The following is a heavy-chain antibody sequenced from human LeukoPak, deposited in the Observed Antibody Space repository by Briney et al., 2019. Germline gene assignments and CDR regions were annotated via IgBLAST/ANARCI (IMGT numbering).Heavy chain of an antibody. V-gene: IGHV4-34*01. CDR2: INHSGST. Sequence: ASETQSLTCAVYGGSFSGYYWSWIRQPPGKGLEWIGEINHSGSTNYNPSLKSRVTISVDTSKNQFSLKLSSVTAADTAVYYCARGHSYGFDYWGQGTLVTVSS. CDR1: GGSFSGYY. CDR3: ARGHSYGFDY. D-gene: IGHD5-18*01. J-gene: IGHJ4*02.